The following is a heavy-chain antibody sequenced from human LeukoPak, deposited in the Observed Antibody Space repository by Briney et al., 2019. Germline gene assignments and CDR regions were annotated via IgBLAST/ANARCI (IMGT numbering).Heavy chain of an antibody. CDR3: AREVVAAAEVDY. D-gene: IGHD6-13*01. CDR2: IYYSGST. CDR1: GGSISSYY. Sequence: SETPSLTCTVSGGSISSYYWSWSRQPPGKGLEWIGYIYYSGSTSYNPSLKSRVTISIDTSKSQFSLKLSSVTAADTAVYYCAREVVAAAEVDYWGQGTLVTVSS. J-gene: IGHJ4*02. V-gene: IGHV4-4*08.